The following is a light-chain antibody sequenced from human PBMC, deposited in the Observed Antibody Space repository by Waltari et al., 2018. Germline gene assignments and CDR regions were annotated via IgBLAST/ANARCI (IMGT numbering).Light chain of an antibody. CDR3: SSYTSSSTLV. V-gene: IGLV2-18*02. CDR1: RSDVGGYNR. CDR2: EVS. J-gene: IGLJ2*01. Sequence: QSALTQPPYVSGSPGQSVTISCTGTRSDVGGYNRVSWYPQPPSTAPKLIFYEVSDRPSGVPDRFSGSKSDNTASLTIAGLQAEDEADYYCSSYTSSSTLVFGGGTKLTVL.